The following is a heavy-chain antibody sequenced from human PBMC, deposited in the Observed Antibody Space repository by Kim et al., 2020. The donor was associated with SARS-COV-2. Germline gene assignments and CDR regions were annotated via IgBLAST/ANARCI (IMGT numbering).Heavy chain of an antibody. J-gene: IGHJ4*02. CDR1: GFTFSSYA. D-gene: IGHD3-22*01. Sequence: GGSLRLSCAASGFTFSSYAMSWVRQAPGKGLEWVSAISGSGGSTYYADSVKGRFTISRDNSKNTLYLQMNSLRAEDTAVYYCAKDRGGLGDYYYDSSGLSWFFDYWGQGTLVTVSS. CDR3: AKDRGGLGDYYYDSSGLSWFFDY. V-gene: IGHV3-23*01. CDR2: ISGSGGST.